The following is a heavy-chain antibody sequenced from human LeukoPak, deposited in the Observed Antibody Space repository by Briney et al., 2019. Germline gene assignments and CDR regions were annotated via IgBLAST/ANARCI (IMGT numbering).Heavy chain of an antibody. Sequence: PSGTLSLTCTVSGDSINRGYWWSWVRQAPGKGLEWIGQIWHSGSTNYNPSLTTRVTISIDKSKNHFSLKLTSATAADTAVYYCATRVYGDSGPFDTWGQGILVAVSS. CDR3: ATRVYGDSGPFDT. D-gene: IGHD4-17*01. CDR1: GDSINRGYW. CDR2: IWHSGST. V-gene: IGHV4-4*02. J-gene: IGHJ4*02.